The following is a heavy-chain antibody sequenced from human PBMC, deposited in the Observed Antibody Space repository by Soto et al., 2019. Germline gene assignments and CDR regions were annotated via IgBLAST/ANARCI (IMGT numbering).Heavy chain of an antibody. CDR1: GGTFSSYT. D-gene: IGHD2-2*01. J-gene: IGHJ4*02. CDR3: ARTVGYCSSTSCPLPFDY. Sequence: SVKVSCKASGGTFSSYTISWVRQAPGQGLEWMGRIIPILGIANYAQKFQGRVTITADKSTSTAYMELSSLRSEDTAVYYCARTVGYCSSTSCPLPFDYWGQGTLVTVSS. V-gene: IGHV1-69*02. CDR2: IIPILGIA.